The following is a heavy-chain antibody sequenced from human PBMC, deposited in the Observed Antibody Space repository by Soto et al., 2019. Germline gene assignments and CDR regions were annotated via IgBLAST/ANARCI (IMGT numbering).Heavy chain of an antibody. D-gene: IGHD5-18*01. V-gene: IGHV4-34*01. J-gene: IGHJ5*02. CDR1: GGSFSGYY. CDR2: INHSGST. Sequence: PSETLSLTCAVYGGSFSGYYWSWIRQPPGKGLEWIGEINHSGSTNYNPSLKSRVTISVDTSKNQFSLKLSSVTAADTAVYYCARAMYSPNWFDPWGQGTLVNVSS. CDR3: ARAMYSPNWFDP.